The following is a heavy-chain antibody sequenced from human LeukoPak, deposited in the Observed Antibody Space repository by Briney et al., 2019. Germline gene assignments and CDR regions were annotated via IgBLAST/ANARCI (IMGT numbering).Heavy chain of an antibody. D-gene: IGHD6-13*01. J-gene: IGHJ4*02. CDR2: LSGSGDYT. CDR1: GFAFSSYA. Sequence: GGSLRLSCAASGFAFSSYAMTWVRQAPGKWLEWVSGLSGSGDYTYYADSVRGRFTISRDNSKNTLYLQMNSLRAEDTAVYYCAKFGSSSWYAMDYWGQGTLVTVSS. CDR3: AKFGSSSWYAMDY. V-gene: IGHV3-23*01.